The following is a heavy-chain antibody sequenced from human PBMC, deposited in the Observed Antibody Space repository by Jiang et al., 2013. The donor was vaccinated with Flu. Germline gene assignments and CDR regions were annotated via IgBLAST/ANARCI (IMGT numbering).Heavy chain of an antibody. CDR3: AGRPYYYDSSGYYNWFDP. CDR2: IIPIFGTA. CDR1: GGTFSSYA. J-gene: IGHJ5*02. D-gene: IGHD3-22*01. V-gene: IGHV1-69*01. Sequence: VQLVESGAEVKKPGSSVKVSCKASGGTFSSYAISWVRQAPGQGLEWMGGIIPIFGTANYAQKFQGRVTITADESTSTAYMELSSLRSEDTAVYYCAGRPYYYDSSGYYNWFDPWGQGTLGHRLL.